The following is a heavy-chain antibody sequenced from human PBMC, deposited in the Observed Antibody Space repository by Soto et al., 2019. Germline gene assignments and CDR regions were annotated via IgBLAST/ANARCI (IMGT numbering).Heavy chain of an antibody. CDR2: ISKSGSTI. Sequence: QVQLVESGGGLVKPGGSLRLSCAASGFTFSDYYMSWVRQAPGKGLEWVSSISKSGSTIDYADSVRGRFTISRDNAKNSLYLQMNSLRGEDTAVYYCASQSPLVAVTPEFDYWGQGNLLTVSS. CDR3: ASQSPLVAVTPEFDY. CDR1: GFTFSDYY. J-gene: IGHJ4*02. D-gene: IGHD2-15*01. V-gene: IGHV3-11*01.